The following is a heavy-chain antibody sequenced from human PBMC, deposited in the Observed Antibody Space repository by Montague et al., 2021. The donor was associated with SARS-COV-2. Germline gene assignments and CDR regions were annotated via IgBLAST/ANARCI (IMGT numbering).Heavy chain of an antibody. CDR3: ARGLGRPVTIFVVADY. CDR1: GGSFSGYY. V-gene: IGHV4-34*01. D-gene: IGHD3-3*01. J-gene: IGHJ4*02. Sequence: SETLSLTCGVYGGSFSGYYWSWIRQPPGKGLQWIGGINHSGSTNYNSSLNSRGTISLDTSKNQFSLKLTSVSAADTAVYYCARGLGRPVTIFVVADYWGQGTLVTVSS. CDR2: INHSGST.